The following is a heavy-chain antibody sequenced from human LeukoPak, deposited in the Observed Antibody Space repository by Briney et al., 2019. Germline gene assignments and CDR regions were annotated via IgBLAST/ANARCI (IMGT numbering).Heavy chain of an antibody. D-gene: IGHD2-15*01. Sequence: SETLSLTCTVSGGSISSSSYYWGWIRQPPGKGLEWIGSIYYSGSTYYNPSLKSRVIISVDTSKNQFSLKLNSVTAADTAVYYCARDHVVVVAARYFVYWGQGTLVTVSS. J-gene: IGHJ4*02. CDR2: IYYSGST. CDR3: ARDHVVVVAARYFVY. CDR1: GGSISSSSYY. V-gene: IGHV4-39*07.